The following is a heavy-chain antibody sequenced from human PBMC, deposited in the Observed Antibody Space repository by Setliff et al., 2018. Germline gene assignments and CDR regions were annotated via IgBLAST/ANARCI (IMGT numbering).Heavy chain of an antibody. CDR2: INTNTGNP. D-gene: IGHD3-10*01. CDR3: ARGSRFGTIVYRGDYHLDV. Sequence: ASVKVSCKCSGYTFSTYAIIWMRQAPGQGLEWMGWINTNTGNPSYAKGFTGRFVFSLDTSVSTAYLQISSLKAEDTSIYYCARGSRFGTIVYRGDYHLDVWGKGTTVTVSS. J-gene: IGHJ6*03. V-gene: IGHV7-4-1*02. CDR1: GYTFSTYA.